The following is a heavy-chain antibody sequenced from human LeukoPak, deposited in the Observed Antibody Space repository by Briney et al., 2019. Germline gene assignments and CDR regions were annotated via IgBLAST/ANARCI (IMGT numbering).Heavy chain of an antibody. J-gene: IGHJ4*02. CDR3: ARSSIAVAGNYYFDY. CDR1: GDSIGQDY. V-gene: IGHV4-59*01. CDR2: IYYSGST. Sequence: SETLSLTCTVSGDSIGQDYWSWIRQPPGKGLEWIGYIYYSGSTNYNPSLKSRVTISVDTSKNQFSLKLSSVTAADTAVYYCARSSIAVAGNYYFDYWGQGTLVTVSS. D-gene: IGHD6-19*01.